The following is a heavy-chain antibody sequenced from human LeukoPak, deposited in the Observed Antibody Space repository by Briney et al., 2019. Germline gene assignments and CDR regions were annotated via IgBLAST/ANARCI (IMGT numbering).Heavy chain of an antibody. CDR3: ARDAYCSSTSCPFDY. CDR1: GFTFSDYY. D-gene: IGHD2-2*01. J-gene: IGHJ4*02. V-gene: IGHV3-11*04. CDR2: ISSSGSTI. Sequence: PGGSLRLSCAASGFTFSDYYMSWIRQAPGKGLEWVSYISSSGSTIYYADSVKGRFTISRDNAKNSLYLQMNSLRAEDTAVYYCARDAYCSSTSCPFDYWGQGTLVTVSS.